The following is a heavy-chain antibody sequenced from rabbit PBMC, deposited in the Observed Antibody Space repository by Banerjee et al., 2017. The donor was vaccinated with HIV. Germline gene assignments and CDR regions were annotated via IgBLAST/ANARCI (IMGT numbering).Heavy chain of an antibody. CDR1: GFSFSNKYV. CDR3: ASDLHTGSSSSFNL. Sequence: QEQLEESGGDLVKPEGSLTLTCTASGFSFSNKYVMCWVRQAPGKGLEWIGCINTSSGSTYYASWAKGRFTISKTSSTTVTLQMSSLTAADTATYFCASDLHTGSSSSFNLWGPGTLVTVS. V-gene: IGHV1S45*01. CDR2: INTSSGST. J-gene: IGHJ4*01. D-gene: IGHD1-1*01.